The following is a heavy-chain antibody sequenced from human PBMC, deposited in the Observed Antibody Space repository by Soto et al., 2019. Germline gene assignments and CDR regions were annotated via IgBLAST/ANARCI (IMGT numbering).Heavy chain of an antibody. CDR3: AIDRYYDSLFVY. Sequence: GGSLRLSCAASGSTFSSYAMSWVRQAPGKGLEWVSAISGSGGSTYYADSVKGRFTISRDNSKNTLYLQMNSLRAEDTAVYYWAIDRYYDSLFVYWGQGTLVNVSS. CDR2: ISGSGGST. V-gene: IGHV3-23*01. CDR1: GSTFSSYA. J-gene: IGHJ4*02. D-gene: IGHD3-22*01.